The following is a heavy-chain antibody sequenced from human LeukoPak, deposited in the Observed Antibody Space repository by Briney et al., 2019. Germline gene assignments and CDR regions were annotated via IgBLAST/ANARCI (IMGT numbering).Heavy chain of an antibody. D-gene: IGHD3-3*01. V-gene: IGHV1-69*13. CDR2: IIPIFGTA. CDR1: GGTFSSYA. CDR3: ARDEGGDFWSGYYGD. Sequence: GASVKVSCKASGGTFSSYAISWVRQAPGQGLEGMGGIIPIFGTANYAQKFQGRVTITADESTSTAYMELSSLRSEDTAVYYCARDEGGDFWSGYYGDWGQGTLVTVSS. J-gene: IGHJ4*02.